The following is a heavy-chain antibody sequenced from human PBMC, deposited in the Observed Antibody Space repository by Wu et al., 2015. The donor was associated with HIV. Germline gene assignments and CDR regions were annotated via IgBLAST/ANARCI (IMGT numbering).Heavy chain of an antibody. CDR1: EYEFKIYY. V-gene: IGHV1-46*02. D-gene: IGHD2-21*02. CDR3: ARVGGMVTANGYWFFDL. Sequence: VQLVQSGAEVKRPGASVKISCKAREYEFKIYYLHWVRQAPGGGLEWLGLINPSSGVARYAPKFQGRLTMTRDSSTTTVYMDLSSLRSDDTAVYYCARVGGMVTANGYWFFDLWGRGSLLTVSS. CDR2: INPSSGVA. J-gene: IGHJ2*01.